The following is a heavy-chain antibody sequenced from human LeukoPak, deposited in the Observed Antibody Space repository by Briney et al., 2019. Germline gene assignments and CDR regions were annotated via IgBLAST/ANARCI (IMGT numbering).Heavy chain of an antibody. J-gene: IGHJ5*02. Sequence: SQTLPLTCTVSGGSISRGGYYWSWIRQHPGKGLEWIGYIYYSGSTYYNPSLKSRLTISVDTSKNQFSLKLSSVTAADTAVYYCARGHWFDPWGQGTLVTVSS. V-gene: IGHV4-31*03. CDR3: ARGHWFDP. CDR2: IYYSGST. CDR1: GGSISRGGYY.